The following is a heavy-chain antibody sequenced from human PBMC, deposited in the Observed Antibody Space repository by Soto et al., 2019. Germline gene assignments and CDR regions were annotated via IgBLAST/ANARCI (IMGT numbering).Heavy chain of an antibody. Sequence: SVKVSCKASGGTFSSYSISWVLQAPGQGLEWMGGIIPIFGTANYAQKFQGRVTITADESTSTAYMELSSLRSEDTAVYYCARGTAYCSSTSCYTHYYYYGMDVWGQGTTVTV. J-gene: IGHJ6*02. CDR1: GGTFSSYS. V-gene: IGHV1-69*01. D-gene: IGHD2-2*02. CDR3: ARGTAYCSSTSCYTHYYYYGMDV. CDR2: IIPIFGTA.